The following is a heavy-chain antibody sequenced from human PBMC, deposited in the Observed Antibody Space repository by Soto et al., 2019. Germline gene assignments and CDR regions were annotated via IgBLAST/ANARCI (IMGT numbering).Heavy chain of an antibody. CDR2: IYWDDDK. J-gene: IGHJ6*02. V-gene: IGHV2-5*02. Sequence: QITLKESGPTLVKPTQTLTLTCTFSGFSLSTSGVGVGWIRQPPGEALEWLALIYWDDDKRYSPSLKSRLTITKDTSKNQVVLTMTNMDPVDTATYYCARASIAAAGRYYYYGMDVWGQGTTVTVSS. D-gene: IGHD6-13*01. CDR3: ARASIAAAGRYYYYGMDV. CDR1: GFSLSTSGVG.